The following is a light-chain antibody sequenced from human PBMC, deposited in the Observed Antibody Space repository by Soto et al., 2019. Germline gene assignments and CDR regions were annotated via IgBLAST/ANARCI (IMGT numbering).Light chain of an antibody. CDR3: SSYTSSSTLV. CDR2: DVS. V-gene: IGLV2-14*01. J-gene: IGLJ1*01. CDR1: SSDVGGYNY. Sequence: QSVLTQPASVSGSPGQSITISCTGTSSDVGGYNYVSWYQQHPGKAPKLMIYDVSNRPSGVSNRFSGSKSGNTASLTISGHKAEDEADYYFSSYTSSSTLVFGTGTKLTVL.